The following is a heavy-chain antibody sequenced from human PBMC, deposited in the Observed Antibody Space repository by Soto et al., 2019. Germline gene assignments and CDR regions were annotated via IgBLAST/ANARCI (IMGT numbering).Heavy chain of an antibody. V-gene: IGHV4-31*01. J-gene: IGHJ4*02. CDR1: GGSIGRGSFY. Sequence: TRSLTCSVSGGSIGRGSFYWGWIRQHXGKGTEWIGXIYYSXSAYYKQSLKXXVAISIDTXENQLSLKLTSVNVADKDVYYCARAPAPWYFDSWGKGTLVTVYS. CDR3: ARAPAPWYFDS. CDR2: IYYSXSA.